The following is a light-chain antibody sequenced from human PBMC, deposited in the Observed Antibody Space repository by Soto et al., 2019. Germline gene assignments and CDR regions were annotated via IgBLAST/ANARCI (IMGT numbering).Light chain of an antibody. CDR2: KAY. CDR1: QSISSW. CDR3: QQYNSYLWT. J-gene: IGKJ1*01. V-gene: IGKV1-5*03. Sequence: DIQMTQSPSTLSASVGDRVTITCRASQSISSWLAWYQQKPGKAPKLLIYKAYSLESGVPSRFSGSGSGSEFTLTISSLQPDDFATYYGQQYNSYLWTFGQGTKVEIK.